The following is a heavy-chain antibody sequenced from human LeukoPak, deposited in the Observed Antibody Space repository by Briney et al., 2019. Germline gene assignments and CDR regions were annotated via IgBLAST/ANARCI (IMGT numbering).Heavy chain of an antibody. D-gene: IGHD1-26*01. CDR3: ARPSENSGSYFGSGS. J-gene: IGHJ5*02. Sequence: GGSLRLSCAASGFTFSSYSMNWVRQAPGKGLEWVSSISSSSSYIYYADSVKGRFTISRDNAKNSLYLQMNSLRAEDTAVYYCARPSENSGSYFGSGSWGQGTLVTVSS. V-gene: IGHV3-21*01. CDR2: ISSSSSYI. CDR1: GFTFSSYS.